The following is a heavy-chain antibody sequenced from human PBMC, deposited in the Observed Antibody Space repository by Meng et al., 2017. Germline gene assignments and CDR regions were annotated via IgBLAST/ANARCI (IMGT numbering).Heavy chain of an antibody. Sequence: GELQGSGPGLVNPSQPLSLTCTVSGGSISSGGYYWSWIRQHPGKGLEWIGYIYYSGSTYYNPALKSRVTISVDTSKNQFSLKLSSVTAADTAVYYCARCADYGDYEEYYFDYWGQGTLVTVSS. CDR3: ARCADYGDYEEYYFDY. J-gene: IGHJ4*02. CDR1: GGSISSGGYY. V-gene: IGHV4-31*03. D-gene: IGHD4-17*01. CDR2: IYYSGST.